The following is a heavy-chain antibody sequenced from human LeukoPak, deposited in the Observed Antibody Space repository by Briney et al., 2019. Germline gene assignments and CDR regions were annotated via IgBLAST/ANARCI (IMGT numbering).Heavy chain of an antibody. CDR1: GGSISSGDYY. D-gene: IGHD4-17*01. V-gene: IGHV4-30-4*01. CDR3: ASILDYGAVDAFDI. J-gene: IGHJ3*02. Sequence: PSETLSFTCTVSGGSISSGDYYWSWIRQPPGKGLEWIGYIYYSGSTYYNPSLKSRVTISVDTSKNQFSLKLSSVTAADTAVYYCASILDYGAVDAFDIWGQGTMVTVSS. CDR2: IYYSGST.